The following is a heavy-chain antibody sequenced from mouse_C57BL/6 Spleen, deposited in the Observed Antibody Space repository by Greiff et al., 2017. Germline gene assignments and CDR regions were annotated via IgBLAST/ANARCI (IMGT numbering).Heavy chain of an antibody. CDR3: TREGDGYDVGNAMDY. CDR2: ISSGGDYI. V-gene: IGHV5-9-1*02. J-gene: IGHJ4*01. CDR1: GFTFSSYA. Sequence: EVTLVESGEGLVKPGGSLKLSCAASGFTFSSYAMSWVRQTPEKRLEWVAYISSGGDYIYYADTVKGRFTISRDNARNTLYLQMSSLKSEDTAMYYCTREGDGYDVGNAMDYWGQGTSVTVSS. D-gene: IGHD2-2*01.